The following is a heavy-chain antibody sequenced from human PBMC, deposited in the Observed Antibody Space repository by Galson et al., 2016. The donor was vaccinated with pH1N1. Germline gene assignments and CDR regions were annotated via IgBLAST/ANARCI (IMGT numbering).Heavy chain of an antibody. CDR2: ISYSGST. Sequence: SETLSLTCSVSGGSISRHYCSWIRQPPGKGLEWIAFISYSGSTNYKPSLKSRVTISVDTSKNQFSLKLSSVTAADTAVYYCAGEPVLGARSPHAFDVWGQGTMVTVSS. D-gene: IGHD1-26*01. J-gene: IGHJ3*01. CDR3: AGEPVLGARSPHAFDV. CDR1: GGSISRHY. V-gene: IGHV4-59*11.